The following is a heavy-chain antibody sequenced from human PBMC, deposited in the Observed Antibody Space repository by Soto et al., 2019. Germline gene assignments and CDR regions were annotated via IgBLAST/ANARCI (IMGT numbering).Heavy chain of an antibody. D-gene: IGHD3-10*01. J-gene: IGHJ4*02. CDR1: GDSVSSNSAA. V-gene: IGHV6-1*01. CDR3: ARDRGYYASGTYFTYYFDY. Sequence: KQSQTLSLTCAISGDSVSSNSAAWNWIRQSPSRGLEWLGRTYYRSKWYNDYAVSVKSRITINPDTSKNQFSLQLNSVTPEDTAVYYCARDRGYYASGTYFTYYFDYWGQGTMVTVSS. CDR2: TYYRSKWYN.